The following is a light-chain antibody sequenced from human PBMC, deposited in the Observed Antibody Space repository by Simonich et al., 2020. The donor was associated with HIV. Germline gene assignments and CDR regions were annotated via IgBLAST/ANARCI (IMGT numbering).Light chain of an antibody. J-gene: IGLJ2*01. V-gene: IGLV2-14*01. CDR3: SSYTSSSTLV. Sequence: QSALTQPASVSGSPGQSITISCTGTSSDIGTYNYVSWYQQHPGKAPKLMIYDVSKRPSGCSNRFSGSKSGNTASLTISGLQAEDEADYFCSSYTSSSTLVFGGGTKLTVL. CDR2: DVS. CDR1: SSDIGTYNY.